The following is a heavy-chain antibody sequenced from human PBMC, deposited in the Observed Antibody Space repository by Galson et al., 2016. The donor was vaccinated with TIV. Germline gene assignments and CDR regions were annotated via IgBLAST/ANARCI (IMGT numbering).Heavy chain of an antibody. Sequence: SVKVSCKASGYTFSYFGVSWVRQAPGQGLEWLGWISAYSGATKYAQKVQGRVTLTTDTSTSTAYLEPRSLTVDDTAVYYCARERTLGWFDLWGQGTLVTVSS. D-gene: IGHD3-10*01. CDR3: ARERTLGWFDL. J-gene: IGHJ5*02. CDR1: GYTFSYFG. CDR2: ISAYSGAT. V-gene: IGHV1-18*04.